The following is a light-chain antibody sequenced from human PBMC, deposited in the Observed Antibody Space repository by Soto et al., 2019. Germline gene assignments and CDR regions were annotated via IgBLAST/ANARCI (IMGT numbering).Light chain of an antibody. CDR1: QSVSSSS. CDR3: PLYGTSPGFT. CDR2: RAS. J-gene: IGKJ3*01. V-gene: IGKV3-20*01. Sequence: EIVLTQSPGTLSLSPGERATLSCRASQSVSSSSLVWYQQKPGQAPRLLIYRASSRATGIPDRFSGSGSGTDFALTISRLEPEAFAVYYCPLYGTSPGFTFGPGTKVDIK.